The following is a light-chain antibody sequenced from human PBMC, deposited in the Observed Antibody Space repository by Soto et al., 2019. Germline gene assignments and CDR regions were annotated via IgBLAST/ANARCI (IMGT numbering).Light chain of an antibody. CDR1: QSVSSY. CDR2: GAS. V-gene: IGKV3-20*01. J-gene: IGKJ3*01. CDR3: QHHGGSPLFT. Sequence: EIVLTQSPGTLSLSPGERATLSCRASQSVSSYLSWYQQKPGQAPRLLIYGASSRATGIPDRFSGSGSGTDFTLTIGRLEPEDFAMYYCQHHGGSPLFTFGPGTKVDIK.